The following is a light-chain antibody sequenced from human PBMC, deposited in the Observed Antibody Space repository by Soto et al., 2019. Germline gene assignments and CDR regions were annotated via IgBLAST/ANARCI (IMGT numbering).Light chain of an antibody. CDR2: DVS. CDR3: SSYTPSGTYD. V-gene: IGLV2-14*03. Sequence: QSALTQPASVSGSPGQSIAISCTGTSIDVGAYNAVSWYQHHPGKAPKLMIYDVSNRPSGVSDRFSGCKSGNTASLTISGLRPEDEADYYCSSYTPSGTYDFGTGTKVTV. CDR1: SIDVGAYNA. J-gene: IGLJ1*01.